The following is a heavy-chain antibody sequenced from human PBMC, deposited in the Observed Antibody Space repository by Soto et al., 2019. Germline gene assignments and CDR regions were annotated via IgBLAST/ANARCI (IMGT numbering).Heavy chain of an antibody. D-gene: IGHD1-20*01. CDR1: GFTFSSYS. V-gene: IGHV3-21*01. CDR2: ISSSSSYI. Sequence: EVQLVESGGGLVKPGGSLRLSCAVSGFTFSSYSMNWVRQAPGKGLEWVSSISSSSSYIYYADSVKGRFTNSRDNAKNSLYLQMNSLRAEDTAVYYCARHPSTITGIYWGQGTLVTVSS. CDR3: ARHPSTITGIY. J-gene: IGHJ4*02.